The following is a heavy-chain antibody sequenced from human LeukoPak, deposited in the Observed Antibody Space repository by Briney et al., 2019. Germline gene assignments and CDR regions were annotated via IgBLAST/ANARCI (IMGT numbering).Heavy chain of an antibody. CDR2: VNLQGST. CDR1: GGSITNTNY. J-gene: IGHJ4*02. Sequence: SETLSLTCGVSGGSITNTNYWTWVRQPPGKGLEWIGEVNLQGSTNYNPFLMGRVAISVDTSENHISLQLTSVTAADTAVYYCAREGGPYRPLDYSGQGTLVTVSS. CDR3: AREGGPYRPLDY. V-gene: IGHV4-4*02.